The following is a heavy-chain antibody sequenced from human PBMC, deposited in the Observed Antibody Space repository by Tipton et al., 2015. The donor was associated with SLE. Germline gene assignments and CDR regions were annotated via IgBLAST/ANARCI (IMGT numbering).Heavy chain of an antibody. Sequence: SLRLSCAASGFTFSSYGMHWVRQAPGKGLEWVAFIRYDGSNKYYADSVKGRFTISRDNSKNTLYLQMNSLRAEDTAVYYCAKDSATENWYFDLWGRGTLVTVSS. CDR3: AKDSATENWYFDL. V-gene: IGHV3-30*02. CDR1: GFTFSSYG. J-gene: IGHJ2*01. D-gene: IGHD6-25*01. CDR2: IRYDGSNK.